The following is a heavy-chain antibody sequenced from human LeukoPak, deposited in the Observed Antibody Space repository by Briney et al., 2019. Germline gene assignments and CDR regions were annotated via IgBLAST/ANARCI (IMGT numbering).Heavy chain of an antibody. J-gene: IGHJ4*02. Sequence: PGGSLRLSCAASGFSFSSYGMHWVRQAPGKGLEWVAVILYDGSNNYYEASVKGRFTISRDNSKNTLYLQMNSMRAQDTAVYYGANGAQLHSSCGGDCERGEADYCGRGKLVTVSS. D-gene: IGHD2-21*02. V-gene: IGHV3-30*18. CDR3: ANGAQLHSSCGGDCERGEADY. CDR2: ILYDGSNN. CDR1: GFSFSSYG.